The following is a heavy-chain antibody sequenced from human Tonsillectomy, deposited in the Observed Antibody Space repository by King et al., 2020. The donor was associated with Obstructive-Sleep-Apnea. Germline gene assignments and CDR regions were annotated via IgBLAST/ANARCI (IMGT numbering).Heavy chain of an antibody. Sequence: QLVQSVAEVKKPGASVKVSCETSGYTFITYYMFWVRQAPGQGLEWMGWTNPYNGDTHVTQKFGGRVTMTRDTSISTAYMELTGLRSDDTAVYYCARGRSGSLFDSWGQGTLVTVSS. CDR1: GYTFITYY. J-gene: IGHJ4*02. V-gene: IGHV1-2*02. CDR2: TNPYNGDT. CDR3: ARGRSGSLFDS. D-gene: IGHD1-26*01.